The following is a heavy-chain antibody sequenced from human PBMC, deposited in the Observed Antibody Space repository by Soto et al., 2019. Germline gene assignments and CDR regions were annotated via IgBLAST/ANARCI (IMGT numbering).Heavy chain of an antibody. J-gene: IGHJ4*02. V-gene: IGHV4-4*02. Sequence: LRRTLSLTCAVSGGSISSSNWWSWVRQPPGKGLEWIGEIYHSGSTNYNPSLKSRVTISVDKSKTQFSLKLSSVTAADTAFYYCARANYGSGSYRGVYFDYWGQGTLVTVSS. D-gene: IGHD3-10*01. CDR3: ARANYGSGSYRGVYFDY. CDR2: IYHSGST. CDR1: GGSISSSNW.